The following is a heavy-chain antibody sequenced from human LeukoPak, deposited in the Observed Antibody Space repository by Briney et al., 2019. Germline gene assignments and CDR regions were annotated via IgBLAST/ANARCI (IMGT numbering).Heavy chain of an antibody. CDR2: ISSSSSTI. Sequence: GGSLRLPCAASGFTFSSYSMNWVRQAPGKGLEWISYISSSSSTIYYTDSVKGRFTISRDNAKNSLDLQMNSLRAEDTAVYYCARDTVNDYWGQGTLVTVSS. V-gene: IGHV3-48*01. D-gene: IGHD4-17*01. CDR3: ARDTVNDY. CDR1: GFTFSSYS. J-gene: IGHJ4*02.